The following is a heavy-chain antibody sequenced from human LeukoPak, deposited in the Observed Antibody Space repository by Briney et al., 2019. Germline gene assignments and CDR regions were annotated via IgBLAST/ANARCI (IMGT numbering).Heavy chain of an antibody. V-gene: IGHV4-39*01. CDR3: ARRGDILTDYAFDY. J-gene: IGHJ4*02. Sequence: PSETLPLTCSVSGGSINSNSHHWDWIRQAPGKGLEWIGNIYYSGTTSYNPSLKSRVTISVDTSKNQFSLRLNSVTAADTAVYYCARRGDILTDYAFDYWGQGTLVSVSS. D-gene: IGHD3-9*01. CDR1: GGSINSNSHH. CDR2: IYYSGTT.